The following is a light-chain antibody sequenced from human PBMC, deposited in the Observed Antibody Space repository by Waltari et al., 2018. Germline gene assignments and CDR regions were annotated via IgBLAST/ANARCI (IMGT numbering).Light chain of an antibody. Sequence: QSVLTQTPSASGTPGQRVTISCSGSSFNIGSHTVNWYQQLPGTAPKLIMFGNKPRPSGVPGRFSGSKSGTSASLAISGLQSEDEADYYCGVWDDSLNGVVFGGGTKLTVL. CDR3: GVWDDSLNGVV. V-gene: IGLV1-44*01. CDR2: GNK. CDR1: SFNIGSHT. J-gene: IGLJ2*01.